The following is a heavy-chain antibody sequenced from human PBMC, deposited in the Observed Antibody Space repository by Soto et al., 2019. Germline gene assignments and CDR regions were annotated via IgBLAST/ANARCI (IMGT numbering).Heavy chain of an antibody. D-gene: IGHD3-22*01. CDR3: ARGLRGYYDSSGDDAFDI. CDR1: GGSISSGDYY. Sequence: SETLSLTCTVSGGSISSGDYYWSWIRQPPGKGPEWLGYIYYSGSTYYNPSTRRRVTISVDTSRDQFSLKLSAVTTADTAMYYCARGLRGYYDSSGDDAFDIWGQGTMVP. J-gene: IGHJ3*02. V-gene: IGHV4-30-4*02. CDR2: IYYSGST.